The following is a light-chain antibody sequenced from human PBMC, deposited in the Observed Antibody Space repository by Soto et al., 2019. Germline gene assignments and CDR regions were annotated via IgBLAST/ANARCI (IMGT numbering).Light chain of an antibody. CDR2: TNN. J-gene: IGLJ3*02. CDR1: NSNIGSNY. Sequence: QSVLTQPPSAFGTPGQRVTISCSGRNSNIGSNYVYWYQQVPGTAPKLLIYTNNQRPSGVPDRFSGSKSATSASLAIGGLRSEDEADYYCAAWDDSLSGWVFGGGTKLTVL. V-gene: IGLV1-47*01. CDR3: AAWDDSLSGWV.